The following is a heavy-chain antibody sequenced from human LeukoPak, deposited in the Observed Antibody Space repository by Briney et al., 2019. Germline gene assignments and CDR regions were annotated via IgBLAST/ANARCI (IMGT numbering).Heavy chain of an antibody. J-gene: IGHJ4*02. Sequence: PGGSLRLSCAASGFTFSSYAMSWVRQAPGKGLEWVSGISGSGDSTYYADSVKGRFTISRDNSKNTLYLQMNSLRAEDTAVYYRAKARVVPDAIIPFDYWGQGTLVTVSS. CDR3: AKARVVPDAIIPFDY. V-gene: IGHV3-23*01. CDR2: ISGSGDST. CDR1: GFTFSSYA. D-gene: IGHD2-2*01.